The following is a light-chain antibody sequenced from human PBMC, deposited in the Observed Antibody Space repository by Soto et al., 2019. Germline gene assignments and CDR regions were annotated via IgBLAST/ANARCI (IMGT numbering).Light chain of an antibody. Sequence: DIQMTQSPSSVSASVGDRVTITSRSSEDISTWLAWYQQKPGKAPNLXXYAASSLQSGVPSRFSGSGSGTNFTLIISSLQPEDFAAYYCQHADSFPIITFGQGTRLEIK. J-gene: IGKJ5*01. CDR1: EDISTW. CDR3: QHADSFPIIT. CDR2: AAS. V-gene: IGKV1-12*01.